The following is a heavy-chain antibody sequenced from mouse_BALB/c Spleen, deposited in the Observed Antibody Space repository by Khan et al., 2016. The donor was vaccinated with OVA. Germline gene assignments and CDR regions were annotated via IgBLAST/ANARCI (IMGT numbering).Heavy chain of an antibody. J-gene: IGHJ3*01. CDR3: ARGGYGGFAY. Sequence: QVQLKESGGDLMKPGASVKISCKATGYTFSSYWIEWVKQRPGHGLEWIGQLFPGSVSTTYTEKFKGTATFTADTSSNTAYMQLSSLTSEDSAVYYCARGGYGGFAYWGQGTLVTVSA. D-gene: IGHD2-2*01. V-gene: IGHV1-9*01. CDR2: LFPGSVST. CDR1: GYTFSSYW.